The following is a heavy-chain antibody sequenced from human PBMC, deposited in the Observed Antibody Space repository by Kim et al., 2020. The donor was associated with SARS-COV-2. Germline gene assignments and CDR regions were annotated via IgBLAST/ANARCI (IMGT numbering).Heavy chain of an antibody. J-gene: IGHJ5*01. V-gene: IGHV3-7*03. D-gene: IGHD5-12*01. CDR3: ARGTRYSTTWYDY. Sequence: YYVDSVKGRFTISRDNARNSVDLQMNSLRAEDTAVYYCARGTRYSTTWYDYWGHGTLVTVSS.